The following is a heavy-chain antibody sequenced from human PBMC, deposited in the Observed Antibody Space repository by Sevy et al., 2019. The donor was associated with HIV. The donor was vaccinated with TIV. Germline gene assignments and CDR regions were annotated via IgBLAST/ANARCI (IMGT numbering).Heavy chain of an antibody. CDR1: GDSISGGTYS. D-gene: IGHD4-17*01. CDR2: IFNSGHT. Sequence: SETLSLTCAVSGDSISGGTYSWNWIRQPPGKGLQWIGYIFNSGHTHYNPSLTNRVTMSVDTAKSQYSQKVKSVTAADTAVYYCARDRGTLTSPGYFDYWGQGTLVTVSS. CDR3: ARDRGTLTSPGYFDY. V-gene: IGHV4-30-2*01. J-gene: IGHJ4*02.